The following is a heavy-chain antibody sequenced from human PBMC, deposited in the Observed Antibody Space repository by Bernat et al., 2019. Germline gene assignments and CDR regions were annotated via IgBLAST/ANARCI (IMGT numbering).Heavy chain of an antibody. D-gene: IGHD5-18*01. CDR3: ARGDTAALFDYYYYMDV. Sequence: EVQLVESGGGLVQPGGSLRLSCAASRFTFSSYEMNWVRQAPGKGLEWVSYISSSGSTIYYADSVKGRFTISRDNAKNSLYLQMNSLRAEDTAVYYCARGDTAALFDYYYYMDVWGKGTTVTVSS. J-gene: IGHJ6*03. V-gene: IGHV3-48*03. CDR2: ISSSGSTI. CDR1: RFTFSSYE.